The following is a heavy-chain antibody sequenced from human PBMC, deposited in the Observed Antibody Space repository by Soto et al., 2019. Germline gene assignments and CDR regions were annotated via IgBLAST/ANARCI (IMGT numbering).Heavy chain of an antibody. CDR3: AKVGGDSSGYYYEDY. V-gene: IGHV3-23*01. CDR2: ISGSGGST. J-gene: IGHJ4*02. D-gene: IGHD3-22*01. Sequence: GGSLRLSCAASGFTFSSYAMSWVRQAPGKGLEWVSAISGSGGSTYYADSVKGRFTISRDNSKNTLYLQMNSLRAVDTAVYYCAKVGGDSSGYYYEDYWGQGTLVTVSS. CDR1: GFTFSSYA.